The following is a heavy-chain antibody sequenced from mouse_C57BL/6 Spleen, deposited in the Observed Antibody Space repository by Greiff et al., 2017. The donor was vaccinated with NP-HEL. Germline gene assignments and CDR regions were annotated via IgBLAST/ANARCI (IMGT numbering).Heavy chain of an antibody. J-gene: IGHJ1*03. D-gene: IGHD2-1*01. CDR1: GFNIKDDY. V-gene: IGHV14-4*01. CDR3: TFQIYYGNYGWYYDV. CDR2: IDPENGDT. Sequence: EVQLQQSGAELVRPGASVKLSCTASGFNIKDDYMHWVKQRPEQGLEWIGWIDPENGDTEYASKIQGKATIPADTSSNTAYLQLSSLTSEDTAVYYSTFQIYYGNYGWYYDVWGTGTTVTVST.